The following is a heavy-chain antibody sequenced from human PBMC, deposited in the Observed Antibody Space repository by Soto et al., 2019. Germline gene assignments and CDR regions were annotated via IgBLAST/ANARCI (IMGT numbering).Heavy chain of an antibody. J-gene: IGHJ6*02. CDR2: ISYDGSNK. Sequence: SLRLSCAASGFTFSSYGMHWVRQAPGKGLEWVAVISYDGSNKYYADSVKGRFTISRDNSKNTLYLQMNSLRAEDTAVYYCAKDQITMVRGIEVPMDVWGQGTTVTVS. CDR3: AKDQITMVRGIEVPMDV. D-gene: IGHD3-10*01. CDR1: GFTFSSYG. V-gene: IGHV3-30*18.